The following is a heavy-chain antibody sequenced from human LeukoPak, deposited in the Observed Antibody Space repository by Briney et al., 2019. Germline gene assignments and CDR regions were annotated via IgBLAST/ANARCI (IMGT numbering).Heavy chain of an antibody. D-gene: IGHD3-22*01. CDR1: GFTFSSYS. CDR3: ARDYYDSSAYYYGMDV. J-gene: IGHJ6*02. Sequence: GGFLRLSCAASGFTFSSYSMNWIRQAPGKGLEWVSVIYSGGSTYYADSVKGRFTISRDNSKNTLYLQMNSLRAEDTAVYYCARDYYDSSAYYYGMDVWGQGTTVTVSS. V-gene: IGHV3-66*01. CDR2: IYSGGST.